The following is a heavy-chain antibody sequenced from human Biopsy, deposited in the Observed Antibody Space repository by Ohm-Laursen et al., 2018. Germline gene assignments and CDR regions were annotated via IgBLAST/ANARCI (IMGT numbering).Heavy chain of an antibody. CDR3: VKQWGGYNFDS. CDR2: IDVSDYNT. V-gene: IGHV3-23*01. CDR1: GFTFHTYA. Sequence: SLRLSCAAPGFTFHTYAMNWVRQAPGKGLEWVAHIDVSDYNTYYADSVRGRFTISRDNSKQMVHLEINSLTADDMAVYYCVKQWGGYNFDSWGQGTLVTVSS. J-gene: IGHJ5*01. D-gene: IGHD1-14*01.